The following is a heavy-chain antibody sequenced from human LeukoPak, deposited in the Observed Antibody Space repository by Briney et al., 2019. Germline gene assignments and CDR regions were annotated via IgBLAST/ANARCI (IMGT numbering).Heavy chain of an antibody. CDR2: ISISGDDK. Sequence: GGSLRLSCAASGFTFDDYAMHWVRQAPGKGLEWVSLISISGDDKYYADSVKGRFTISRDNSKNSLYLQMNSLRSEDTALYFCAKDYSHLLYYYYGLDFWGQGTTVTVFS. V-gene: IGHV3-43*02. J-gene: IGHJ6*02. CDR3: AKDYSHLLYYYYGLDF. D-gene: IGHD2-15*01. CDR1: GFTFDDYA.